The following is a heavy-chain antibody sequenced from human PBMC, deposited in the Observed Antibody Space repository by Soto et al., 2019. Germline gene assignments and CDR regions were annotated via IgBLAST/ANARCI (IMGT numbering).Heavy chain of an antibody. D-gene: IGHD1-1*01. CDR1: DGSVSSAFYY. Sequence: SETLSLTCSVPDGSVSSAFYYWHWIRQRPGKGLEWIGYIYYDGTTYYNPSLTGRVAISVDTSKNHLFLTLTSVTAADTAVYFCARGWQRVTGTSHSWGQATLVTVS. CDR2: IYYDGTT. V-gene: IGHV4-31*03. CDR3: ARGWQRVTGTSHS. J-gene: IGHJ4*02.